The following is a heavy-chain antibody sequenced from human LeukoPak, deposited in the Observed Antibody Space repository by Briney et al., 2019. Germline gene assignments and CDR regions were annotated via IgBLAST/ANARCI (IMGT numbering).Heavy chain of an antibody. CDR3: AHSPDSSGYYYFDH. D-gene: IGHD3-22*01. V-gene: IGHV2-5*02. CDR1: GFSLSTSGVG. CDR2: IYWDDDR. J-gene: IGHJ4*02. Sequence: SGPTLVKPPQTLTLTCTFSGFSLSTSGVGVGWIRQPPGKALEWVAVIYWDDDRRYSPSLKSRVTNTRDTSKNQVVLTMTNMDPGDTAIYYCAHSPDSSGYYYFDHWGQGTLVTVSS.